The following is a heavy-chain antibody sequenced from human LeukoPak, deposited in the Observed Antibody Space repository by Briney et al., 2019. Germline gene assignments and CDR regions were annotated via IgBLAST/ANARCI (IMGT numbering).Heavy chain of an antibody. V-gene: IGHV3-21*01. CDR1: GFTFSSYS. J-gene: IGHJ6*03. Sequence: GGSLRLSCAASGFTFSSYSMNWVREAPGKGLEWVSSISSSSSYIYYIDSVKGRFTISRDNAKNSLYLQMNSLRAEDTAVYYCARDSPPDIVVVPAALTMDVWGKGTTVTVSS. D-gene: IGHD2-2*01. CDR3: ARDSPPDIVVVPAALTMDV. CDR2: ISSSSSYI.